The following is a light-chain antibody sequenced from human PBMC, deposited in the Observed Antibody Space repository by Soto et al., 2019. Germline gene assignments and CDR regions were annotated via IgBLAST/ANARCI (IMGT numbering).Light chain of an antibody. CDR3: CSYAGSYSWV. CDR2: DVN. J-gene: IGLJ2*01. CDR1: SSDVGGYDY. Sequence: QSALTQPRSVSGSPRQSVTISCTGTSSDVGGYDYVSWYQQHPGKAPKLMIYDVNKRPSGVPDRFSGSKSGNTASLTISGLQADDESDYYCCSYAGSYSWVFGGGTKLTVL. V-gene: IGLV2-11*01.